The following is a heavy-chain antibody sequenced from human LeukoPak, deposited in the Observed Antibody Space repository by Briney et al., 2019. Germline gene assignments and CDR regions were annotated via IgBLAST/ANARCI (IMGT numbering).Heavy chain of an antibody. CDR1: GYTFTGYY. CDR3: ARDPILGASYCSGGSCYNRADAFDI. Sequence: ASVKVSCKASGYTFTGYYMHWVRQAPGQGLEWMGWINPNSGGTNYAQKFQGRVTMTRDTSISTAYMELSRLRSDDTAVYYCARDPILGASYCSGGSCYNRADAFDIWGQGTMVTVSS. V-gene: IGHV1-2*02. J-gene: IGHJ3*02. D-gene: IGHD2-15*01. CDR2: INPNSGGT.